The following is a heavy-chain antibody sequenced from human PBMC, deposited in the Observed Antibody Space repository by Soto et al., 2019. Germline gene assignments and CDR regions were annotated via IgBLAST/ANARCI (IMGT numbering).Heavy chain of an antibody. Sequence: VSVTVSCMASGYTFSQHYLHWVRQAPGQGLEWTGWINLIMDRTNYAHKFQSRNTMPSYTTISTDCVELSKLRSAETAGYYCARDGGVFGRYWKFWYGPYDYSRFDVWGLGTTVTVSS. J-gene: IGHJ6*02. V-gene: IGHV1-2*07. CDR2: INLIMDRT. CDR1: GYTFSQHY. D-gene: IGHD3-3*02. CDR3: ARDGGVFGRYWKFWYGPYDYSRFDV.